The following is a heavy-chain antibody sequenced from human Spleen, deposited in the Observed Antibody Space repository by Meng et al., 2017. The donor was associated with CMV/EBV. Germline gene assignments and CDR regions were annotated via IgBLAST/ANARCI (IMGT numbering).Heavy chain of an antibody. Sequence: SVKVSCKASGGTFSSYAINWVRQAPGQGLEWKGGVIPIFGAAHYAQRFQGRVTITTDESTSTGYMELSSLRSEDTAVYYCARDRDGYHYWGQGTLVTVSS. CDR3: ARDRDGYHY. V-gene: IGHV1-69*05. D-gene: IGHD5-24*01. CDR2: VIPIFGAA. CDR1: GGTFSSYA. J-gene: IGHJ4*02.